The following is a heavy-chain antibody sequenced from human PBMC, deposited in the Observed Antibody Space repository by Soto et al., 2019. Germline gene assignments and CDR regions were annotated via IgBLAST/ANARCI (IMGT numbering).Heavy chain of an antibody. V-gene: IGHV3-23*01. CDR3: ATEPNPNPGYSLTGVCYNDY. CDR1: GSTFTNFA. Sequence: GGSLRLSCAASGSTFTNFAMSWARQAPGKGLEWVSAISSSADSTYIADSVKGRFTISRDNSKNTLYLQMKSLRAEDTAVYYCATEPNPNPGYSLTGVCYNDYWGQGALVTVSS. D-gene: IGHD2-8*01. J-gene: IGHJ4*02. CDR2: ISSSADST.